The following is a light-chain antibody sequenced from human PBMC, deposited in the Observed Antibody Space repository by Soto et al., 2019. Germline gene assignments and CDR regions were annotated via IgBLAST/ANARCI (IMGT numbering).Light chain of an antibody. J-gene: IGKJ1*01. V-gene: IGKV1-27*01. Sequence: DIQMTQSPSSLSASVGDRVTITCRASQGISTYLAWYQQKPGKVPKLLIYAASTLHSGVPSRFSGSGSGTDFTLTISSLQPEDVATYYCQNYDSGPRTFGQGTKVEIK. CDR2: AAS. CDR3: QNYDSGPRT. CDR1: QGISTY.